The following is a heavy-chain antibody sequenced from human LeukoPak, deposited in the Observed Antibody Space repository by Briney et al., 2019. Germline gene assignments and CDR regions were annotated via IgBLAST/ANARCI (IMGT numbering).Heavy chain of an antibody. Sequence: SETLSLTXTVSGGSISSSSYYWGWIRQPPGKGLERIGSIYYSGSTYYNPSLKSRVTISVDTSKNQFSLKLSSVTAADTAVYYCARDDYGGNSGVYWGQGTLVTVSS. CDR2: IYYSGST. V-gene: IGHV4-39*02. D-gene: IGHD4-23*01. CDR3: ARDDYGGNSGVY. J-gene: IGHJ4*02. CDR1: GGSISSSSYY.